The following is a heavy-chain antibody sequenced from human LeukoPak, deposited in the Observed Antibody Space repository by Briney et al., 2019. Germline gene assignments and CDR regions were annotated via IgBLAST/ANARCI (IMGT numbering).Heavy chain of an antibody. V-gene: IGHV1-18*01. D-gene: IGHD3-10*01. Sequence: ASVKVSCKASGYTFTSYGISWVRQAPGQGLEWMGWISAYNGNTNCAQKLQGRVTMTTDTSTSTAYMELRSLRSDDTAVYYCARDADYYGSGSPRLGVDWFDPWGQGTLVTVSS. CDR2: ISAYNGNT. J-gene: IGHJ5*02. CDR3: ARDADYYGSGSPRLGVDWFDP. CDR1: GYTFTSYG.